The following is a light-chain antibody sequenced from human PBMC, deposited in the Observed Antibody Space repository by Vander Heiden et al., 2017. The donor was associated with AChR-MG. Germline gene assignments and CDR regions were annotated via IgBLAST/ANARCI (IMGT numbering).Light chain of an antibody. V-gene: IGLV1-40*01. J-gene: IGLJ2*01. Sequence: QSVLTQPPSVSGAPGQRVTISCTGSSANIGAGYDVNWYQQLPGTAPKLLIYGVTNRPSGVPDRFSGSRSGTSASLAITGLQAEDEADYYCQSYASSLRGVVFGGGTKLTVL. CDR1: SANIGAGYD. CDR2: GVT. CDR3: QSYASSLRGVV.